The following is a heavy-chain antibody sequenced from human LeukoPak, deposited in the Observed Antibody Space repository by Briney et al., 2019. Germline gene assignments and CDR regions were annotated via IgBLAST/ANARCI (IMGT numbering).Heavy chain of an antibody. CDR2: IYHSGST. CDR3: VRGRGQQLGNFDY. Sequence: SETLSLTCTVSGYSISSGYYWGWIRQPPGKGLEWIGSIYHSGSTYYNPSLKSRVTMSVDTSKNQFSLKLSSVTAADTAVYYCVRGRGQQLGNFDYWGQGTLVTVSS. V-gene: IGHV4-38-2*02. CDR1: GYSISSGYY. J-gene: IGHJ4*02. D-gene: IGHD6-13*01.